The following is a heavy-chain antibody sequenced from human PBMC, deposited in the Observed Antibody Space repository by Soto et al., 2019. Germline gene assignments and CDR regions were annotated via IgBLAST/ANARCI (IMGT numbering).Heavy chain of an antibody. CDR3: ARVTDTAMGPG. D-gene: IGHD5-18*01. CDR1: GGTFSSYT. V-gene: IGHV1-69*02. J-gene: IGHJ4*02. CDR2: IIPILGIA. Sequence: QVQLVQSGAEVKKPGSSVKVSCKASGGTFSSYTISWVRQAPGQGLEWMGRIIPILGIANYAQKFQGRVTITADKPTSTAYMELSSLRSEDTAVYYCARVTDTAMGPGWGQGTLVTVSS.